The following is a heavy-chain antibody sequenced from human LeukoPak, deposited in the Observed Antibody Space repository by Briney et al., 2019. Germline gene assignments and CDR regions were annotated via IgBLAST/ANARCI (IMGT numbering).Heavy chain of an antibody. CDR1: GYIFTGYY. V-gene: IGHV1-2*02. CDR3: ARAGIPGYCTNVTCSNWLDP. D-gene: IGHD2-8*01. CDR2: INPHSGGT. Sequence: ASVKVSCKASGYIFTGYYIHWVRQAPGQGLEWMGWINPHSGGTNYAQKFQGRVTMTRDTSISTAYMELSRLRSEDTAVYYCARAGIPGYCTNVTCSNWLDPWGQGTLVTVSS. J-gene: IGHJ5*02.